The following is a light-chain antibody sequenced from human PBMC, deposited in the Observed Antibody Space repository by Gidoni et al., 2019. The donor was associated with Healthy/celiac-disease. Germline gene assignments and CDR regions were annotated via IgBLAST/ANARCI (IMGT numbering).Light chain of an antibody. CDR3: QQSYSTLQLT. V-gene: IGKV1-39*01. CDR1: QSIRSY. J-gene: IGKJ4*01. CDR2: AAS. Sequence: ERVTITCRASQSIRSYLNWYQQKPGKAPKLLIYAASSLQSGVPSRFSVSGSGTDFTLTLSSLQPEDFATYYCQQSYSTLQLTFGGGTKV.